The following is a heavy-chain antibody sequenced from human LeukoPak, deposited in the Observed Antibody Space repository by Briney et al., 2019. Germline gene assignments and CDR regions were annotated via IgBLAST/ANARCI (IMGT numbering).Heavy chain of an antibody. CDR3: ARLNSGNLRGILY. J-gene: IGHJ4*02. D-gene: IGHD3-10*01. CDR1: GYMFAAYY. Sequence: ASVKVSCKASGYMFAAYYINWVRQSPGLGLEWLGWINPNSGGTNYAQRFQGRVTMTSDTSTSTAYLELNGLRSDDTAVYLCARLNSGNLRGILYWGQGSLVTVSS. CDR2: INPNSGGT. V-gene: IGHV1-2*02.